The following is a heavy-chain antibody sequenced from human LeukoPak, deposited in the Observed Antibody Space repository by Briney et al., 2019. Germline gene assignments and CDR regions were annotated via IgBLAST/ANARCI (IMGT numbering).Heavy chain of an antibody. CDR1: GYTFTSYD. V-gene: IGHV1-8*01. J-gene: IGHJ4*02. D-gene: IGHD3-16*02. CDR3: ARAFSYDYVWGSYRSHEHLPDY. CDR2: MNPNRGNT. Sequence: ASVKVSCKASGYTFTSYDINWVRQATGQGLEWMGWMNPNRGNTGYAQKFQGRVTMTRNTSISTAYMELSSLRSKDTAVYYCARAFSYDYVWGSYRSHEHLPDYWGQGTLVTVSS.